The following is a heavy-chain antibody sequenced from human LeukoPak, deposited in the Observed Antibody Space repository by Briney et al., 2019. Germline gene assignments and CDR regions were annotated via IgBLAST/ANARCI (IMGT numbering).Heavy chain of an antibody. V-gene: IGHV3-33*08. CDR2: MWYDGTNR. CDR1: GFTFSDYY. CDR3: TRSDLTYGPFDY. D-gene: IGHD3-10*01. J-gene: IGHJ4*02. Sequence: GGSLRLSCAASGFTFSDYYMSWIRQAPGRGLEWVAAMWYDGTNRDYADSVEGRFTISRDISKHTLYLQMNSLRPEDTAVYYCTRSDLTYGPFDYWGQGALVTVSS.